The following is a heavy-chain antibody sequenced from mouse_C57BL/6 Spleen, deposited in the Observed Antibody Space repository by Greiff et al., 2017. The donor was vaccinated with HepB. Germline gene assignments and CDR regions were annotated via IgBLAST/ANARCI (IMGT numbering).Heavy chain of an antibody. Sequence: QVQLQQSGPELVKPGASVKISCKASGYAFSSSWMNWVKQRPGKGLEWIGRIYPGDGDTNYNGKFKSKATLTVDTSSSTAYMQLSSLTSEDAAVYYCARGREERYYFDYWGQGTTLTVSS. CDR2: IYPGDGDT. J-gene: IGHJ2*01. V-gene: IGHV1-82*01. D-gene: IGHD1-1*01. CDR3: ARGREERYYFDY. CDR1: GYAFSSSW.